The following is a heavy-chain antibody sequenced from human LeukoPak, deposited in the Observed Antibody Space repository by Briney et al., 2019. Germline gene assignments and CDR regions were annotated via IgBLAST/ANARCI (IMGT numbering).Heavy chain of an antibody. CDR2: ISGSGGTI. CDR3: AKVLGSRIAVSDPFDY. J-gene: IGHJ4*02. D-gene: IGHD2-21*01. CDR1: GFNFNSYE. Sequence: GGSLRLSCAASGFNFNSYEMNWVRQAPGKGLEWVSAISGSGGTIFYADSVKGRFTISRHHSKNTLYLQMNSLRVEDTAIYYCAKVLGSRIAVSDPFDYWGQGTLVTVSS. V-gene: IGHV3-23*01.